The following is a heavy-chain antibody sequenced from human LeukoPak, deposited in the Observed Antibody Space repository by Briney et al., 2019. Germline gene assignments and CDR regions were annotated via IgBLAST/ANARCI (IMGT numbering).Heavy chain of an antibody. D-gene: IGHD6-13*01. CDR2: IYHSGST. J-gene: IGHJ6*03. V-gene: IGHV4-59*01. CDR1: GGSISSYY. CDR3: ARAGAADDYYYYYMDV. Sequence: PSETLSLTCTVSGGSISSYYWSWIRQPPGKGLEWIGYIYHSGSTDYNPSLKSRVTISADTSKNQFSLKLSSVTAADTAVYYCARAGAADDYYYYYMDVWGKGTTVTISS.